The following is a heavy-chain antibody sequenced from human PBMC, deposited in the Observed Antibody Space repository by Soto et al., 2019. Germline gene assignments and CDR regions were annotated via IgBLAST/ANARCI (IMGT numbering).Heavy chain of an antibody. V-gene: IGHV3-23*01. D-gene: IGHD2-2*01. CDR3: AKDLEVLSARFES. J-gene: IGHJ4*02. Sequence: EVQLLESGGGLVQPGGSLRLSCRASGFTFGNYAMAWVRQAPGKGREWVSGISASGGRTYYADSGKGRFTISRDNSNNTLYLQMSSLRAEDTAVYYCAKDLEVLSARFESWGQGALVTVSS. CDR1: GFTFGNYA. CDR2: ISASGGRT.